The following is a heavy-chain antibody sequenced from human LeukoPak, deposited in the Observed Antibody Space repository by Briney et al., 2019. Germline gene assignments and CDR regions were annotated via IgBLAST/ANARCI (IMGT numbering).Heavy chain of an antibody. CDR3: ARSPEIAARRHDI. Sequence: GGSLRLSCAASGFTFSSYSMNWVRQAPGKGLEWVSSISSSSSYIYYADSVKGRFTISRDNAKNSLYLQMNSLRAEDTAVYYCARSPEIAARRHDIWGQGTMVTVSS. CDR2: ISSSSSYI. D-gene: IGHD6-6*01. V-gene: IGHV3-21*01. J-gene: IGHJ3*02. CDR1: GFTFSSYS.